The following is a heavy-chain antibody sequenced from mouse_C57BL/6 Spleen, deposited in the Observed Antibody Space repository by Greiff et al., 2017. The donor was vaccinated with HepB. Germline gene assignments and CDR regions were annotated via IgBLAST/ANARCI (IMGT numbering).Heavy chain of an antibody. Sequence: VQLKQSGPVLVKPGASVKMSCKASGYTFTDYYMNWVKQSHGKSLEWIGVINPYNGGTSYNQKFKGKATLTVDKSSSTAYMELNSLTSEDSAVYYGAREGVTTGYWGKGTTLTVSS. CDR1: GYTFTDYY. D-gene: IGHD2-2*01. CDR2: INPYNGGT. J-gene: IGHJ2*01. V-gene: IGHV1-19*01. CDR3: AREGVTTGY.